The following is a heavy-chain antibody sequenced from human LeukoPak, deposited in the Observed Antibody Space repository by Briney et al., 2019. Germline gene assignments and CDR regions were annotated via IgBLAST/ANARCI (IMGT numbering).Heavy chain of an antibody. J-gene: IGHJ4*02. V-gene: IGHV3-74*01. Sequence: GGSPRLSCAASGFTFSSYWMHWVRQAPGKGLVWVSRINSDGSSTSYADSVKGRFTISRDKVKKMLYLQINSLRAEDTAVYYCARDRGGYFDYWGQGTLVTVSS. D-gene: IGHD3-10*01. CDR1: GFTFSSYW. CDR2: INSDGSST. CDR3: ARDRGGYFDY.